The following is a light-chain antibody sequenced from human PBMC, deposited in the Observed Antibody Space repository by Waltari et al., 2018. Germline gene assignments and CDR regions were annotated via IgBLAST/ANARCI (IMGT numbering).Light chain of an antibody. J-gene: IGKJ1*01. V-gene: IGKV3-20*01. CDR3: QHYVRLPVT. Sequence: EIVLTQSPGTLSLSPGERATLSCRASQSVGGTLTWYQQKPGQAPRLLIYGASSRATDIPDRFSGSGSGTDFSLTISRLGPEDFAVYYCQHYVRLPVTFGQGTKVEIK. CDR2: GAS. CDR1: QSVGGT.